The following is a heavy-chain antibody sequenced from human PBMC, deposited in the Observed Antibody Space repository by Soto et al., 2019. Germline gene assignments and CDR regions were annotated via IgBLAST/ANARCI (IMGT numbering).Heavy chain of an antibody. V-gene: IGHV4-59*01. CDR1: AGSISSYY. CDR2: IYYSGST. CDR3: ASLRGPGVDSSSSVDY. Sequence: PSETLSLTCTLSAGSISSYYWSCIRQPPGKGLEWIGYIYYSGSTNYNPSPKSRFTISIKPSQNQFSLNLSTLPAATPAVSYGASLRGPGVDSSSSVDYWGQGTLVTVSS. D-gene: IGHD6-6*01. J-gene: IGHJ4*02.